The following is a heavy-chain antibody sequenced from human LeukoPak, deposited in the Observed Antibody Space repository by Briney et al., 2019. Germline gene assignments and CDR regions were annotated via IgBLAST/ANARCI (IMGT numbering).Heavy chain of an antibody. D-gene: IGHD3-9*01. Sequence: SETLSLTCTVSGYSISSGYYWGWIRQPPGKGLEWIGSIYHSGSTYYNPSLKSRVTISVDTSKNQFSLKLSSVTAADTAVYYCARDDIHYWGQGTLVTVSS. V-gene: IGHV4-38-2*02. CDR1: GYSISSGYY. CDR2: IYHSGST. J-gene: IGHJ4*02. CDR3: ARDDIHY.